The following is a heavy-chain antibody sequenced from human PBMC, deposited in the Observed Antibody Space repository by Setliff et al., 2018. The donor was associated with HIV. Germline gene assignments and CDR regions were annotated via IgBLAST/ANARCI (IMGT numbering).Heavy chain of an antibody. CDR1: GFTFGDYA. CDR3: ARQGPSRGSGYYPPDDAFDI. CDR2: ISSTSSNI. D-gene: IGHD3-22*01. V-gene: IGHV3-11*01. J-gene: IGHJ3*02. Sequence: PGGSLRLSCTTSGFTFGDYAMSWVRQAPGKGLEWVSYISSTSSNIYYVDSVEGRFTISRDIAKSSLYLQMDSLSAEDTAVYYCARQGPSRGSGYYPPDDAFDIWGQGTMVTVSS.